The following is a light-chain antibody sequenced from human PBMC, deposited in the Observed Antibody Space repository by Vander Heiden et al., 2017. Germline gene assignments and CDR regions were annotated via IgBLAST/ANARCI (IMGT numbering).Light chain of an antibody. CDR3: QVWDSSTAP. J-gene: IGLJ3*02. CDR2: QRD. Sequence: SYELTQPPSVSVSPGQTASITCSGDKLGHRDVCWYQQTPGQSPVLVIYQRDKRPSGIPERFSGSNSGNTATLTISGTQTMDEADYYCQVWDSSTAPFGGGTKLTVL. CDR1: KLGHRD. V-gene: IGLV3-1*01.